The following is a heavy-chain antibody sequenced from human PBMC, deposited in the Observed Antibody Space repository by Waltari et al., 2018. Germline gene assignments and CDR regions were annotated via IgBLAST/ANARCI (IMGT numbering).Heavy chain of an antibody. Sequence: EVQLVESGGGLVQPGGSLRLSCAASGFTFSSYDMHWVRHTTGKGLEWVSAIGTAGDTYYPGSVKGRFTISRENAKNSLYLQMNCLRAGDTAVYYCASDRGPSGYRNWYFDLWGRGTLVTVSS. CDR2: IGTAGDT. J-gene: IGHJ2*01. D-gene: IGHD3-22*01. CDR1: GFTFSSYD. V-gene: IGHV3-13*01. CDR3: ASDRGPSGYRNWYFDL.